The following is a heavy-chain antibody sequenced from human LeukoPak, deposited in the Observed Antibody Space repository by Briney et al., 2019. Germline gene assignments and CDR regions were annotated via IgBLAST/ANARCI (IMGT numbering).Heavy chain of an antibody. J-gene: IGHJ4*02. CDR1: GFTFTTHW. V-gene: IGHV5-51*01. CDR3: ARYYFWTGSYFFDH. CDR2: IFPGDSDT. Sequence: PGESLKISCKTSGFTFTTHWIAWVRQMPGEGLELMGIIFPGDSDTNYSPSFQGQVTISADKSSNTAYLQWSSLKASDTAMYYCARYYFWTGSYFFDHWGQGTLVTVSS. D-gene: IGHD3/OR15-3a*01.